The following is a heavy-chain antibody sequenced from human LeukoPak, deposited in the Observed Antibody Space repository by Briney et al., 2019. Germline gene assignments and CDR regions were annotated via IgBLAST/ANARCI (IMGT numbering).Heavy chain of an antibody. V-gene: IGHV3-74*01. CDR2: IKSDGSIT. CDR1: GFTFSSYW. CDR3: ARDVGGRLDY. Sequence: GGSLRLSCAASGFTFSSYWMYWVRQPPGKGLVWVPRIKSDGSITSYADSVKGRFTISRDNAKNTLYLQMNSLRAEDTAVYYCARDVGGRLDYWGQGTLVTVSS. D-gene: IGHD1-26*01. J-gene: IGHJ4*02.